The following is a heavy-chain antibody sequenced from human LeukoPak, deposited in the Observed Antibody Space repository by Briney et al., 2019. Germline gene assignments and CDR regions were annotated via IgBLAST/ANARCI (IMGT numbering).Heavy chain of an antibody. J-gene: IGHJ4*02. Sequence: GGSLRLSCAASGFTFSSYGMHWVRQAPGKGLEWVAFVRFDGSTQDYADSVKGRFTISRDNSKNTLYLQMNSLRPEDTAVYYCAKVRVGTAHFDYWGQGTLVTVSS. CDR1: GFTFSSYG. D-gene: IGHD2-15*01. CDR2: VRFDGSTQ. V-gene: IGHV3-30*02. CDR3: AKVRVGTAHFDY.